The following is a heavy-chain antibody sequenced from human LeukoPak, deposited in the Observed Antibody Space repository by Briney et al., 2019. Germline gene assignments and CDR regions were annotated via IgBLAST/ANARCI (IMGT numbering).Heavy chain of an antibody. Sequence: SETLSLTCTVSGGSISSSSYYWGWIRQPPGEGMEWIRTIYYSGTTYYNPSLGSRVTISLDTSKNQLYLKLTSVAAADTAVYYCARRSTKENGFDFWGQGTLVTVSS. CDR2: IYYSGTT. J-gene: IGHJ4*02. CDR1: GGSISSSSYY. D-gene: IGHD1-1*01. CDR3: ARRSTKENGFDF. V-gene: IGHV4-39*01.